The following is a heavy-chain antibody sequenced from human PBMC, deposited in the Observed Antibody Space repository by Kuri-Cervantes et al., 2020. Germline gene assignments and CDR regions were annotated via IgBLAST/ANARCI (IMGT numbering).Heavy chain of an antibody. CDR2: INLRGSS. J-gene: IGHJ3*02. CDR3: AREEVFWNAFDI. D-gene: IGHD1-1*01. V-gene: IGHV4-34*01. Sequence: ESLKISCGVYDGSVSGYYWTWIRQPSGKGLEWIGEINLRGSSNYNPSLKSRVTISLDTSNNQFSLKLTSVTDADAAMYYCAREEVFWNAFDIWGQGTMVTDSS. CDR1: DGSVSGYY.